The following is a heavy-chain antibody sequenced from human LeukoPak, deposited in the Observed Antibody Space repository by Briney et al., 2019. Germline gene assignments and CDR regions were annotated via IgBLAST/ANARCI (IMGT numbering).Heavy chain of an antibody. CDR3: ARQITDYDSNLDY. Sequence: PSETLSLTCTVSGGSISSYYWSWIRQPPGKGLEWIGYIYYSGSTNYNPSLKSRVTISVDTSKNQFSLKLSSVTAADTAVYYCARQITDYDSNLDYWGQGTLVTVSS. CDR2: IYYSGST. D-gene: IGHD3-22*01. J-gene: IGHJ4*02. CDR1: GGSISSYY. V-gene: IGHV4-59*01.